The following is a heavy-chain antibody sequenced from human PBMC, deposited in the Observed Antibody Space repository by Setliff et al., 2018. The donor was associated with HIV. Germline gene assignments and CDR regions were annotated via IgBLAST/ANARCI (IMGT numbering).Heavy chain of an antibody. J-gene: IGHJ4*02. Sequence: PGGSLRLSCVASGFTFGDHAMHWVRQAPGKGLECVSLMTNTGNVINYADSVKGRFTISRDNSRNTLYLQMSGLRIEDTAIYFCAKDAKGSIDYWGQGTLVTVSS. CDR3: AKDAKGSIDY. V-gene: IGHV3-30-3*01. CDR2: MTNTGNVI. CDR1: GFTFGDHA. D-gene: IGHD1-26*01.